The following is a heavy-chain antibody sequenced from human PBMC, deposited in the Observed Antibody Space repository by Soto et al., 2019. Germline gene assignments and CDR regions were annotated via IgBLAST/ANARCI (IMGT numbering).Heavy chain of an antibody. CDR1: GFSFSTST. D-gene: IGHD1-1*01. V-gene: IGHV3-48*02. J-gene: IGHJ6*02. Sequence: LRLSCAASGFSFSTSTMNWVRQAPGKGLEWVSYISSGSTTIYYADSVKGRFTISRDNGKNSLYLQMNSLRDEDTAVYYCARVRRNDASDYYGMDVWGQGTTVTVSS. CDR3: ARVRRNDASDYYGMDV. CDR2: ISSGSTTI.